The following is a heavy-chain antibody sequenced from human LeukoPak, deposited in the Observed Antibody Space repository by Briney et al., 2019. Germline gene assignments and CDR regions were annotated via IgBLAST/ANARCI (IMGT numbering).Heavy chain of an antibody. CDR3: ARVADYGDYGWFDP. CDR2: ISAYNGNT. D-gene: IGHD4-17*01. V-gene: IGHV1-18*04. CDR1: GYTFTGYY. J-gene: IGHJ5*02. Sequence: ASVKVSCKASGYTFTGYYMHWVRQAPGQGLEWMGWISAYNGNTNYAQKLQGRVTMTTDTSTSTAYMELRSLRSDDTAVYYCARVADYGDYGWFDPWGQGTLVTVSS.